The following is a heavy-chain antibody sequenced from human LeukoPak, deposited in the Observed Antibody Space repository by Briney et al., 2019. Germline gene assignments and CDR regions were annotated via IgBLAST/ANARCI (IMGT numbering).Heavy chain of an antibody. D-gene: IGHD3-3*01. Sequence: SETLSLTCTVSGGSISSGGYYWSWIRQHPGKGLEWIGYIYYSGSTYYNPSLKSRVTISVDTSKNQFSLKLSSMTAADTAVYYCARDSGYYDFWSGPKGPFDYWGQGTLVTVSS. J-gene: IGHJ4*02. V-gene: IGHV4-31*03. CDR1: GGSISSGGYY. CDR3: ARDSGYYDFWSGPKGPFDY. CDR2: IYYSGST.